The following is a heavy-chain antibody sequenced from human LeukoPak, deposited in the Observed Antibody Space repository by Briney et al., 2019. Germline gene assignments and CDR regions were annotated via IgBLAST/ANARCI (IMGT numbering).Heavy chain of an antibody. CDR1: GDAITSGDDY. CDR2: LFFTGST. J-gene: IGHJ4*02. D-gene: IGHD6-19*01. V-gene: IGHV4-30-4*01. Sequence: SQTLSLTCSVSGDAITSGDDYWNWIRQSPGKGLQWIGYLFFTGSTYYNPSLGSRFTISLDAPKNQFSLTLNSVTAADTAVYYCVRGDYTVLAGSPFDLWGPGTLVTVSS. CDR3: VRGDYTVLAGSPFDL.